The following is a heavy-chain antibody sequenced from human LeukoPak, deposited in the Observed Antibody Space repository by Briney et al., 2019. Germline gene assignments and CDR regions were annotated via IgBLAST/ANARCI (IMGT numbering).Heavy chain of an antibody. D-gene: IGHD3-16*01. CDR1: GGSISSYY. CDR3: ARARPVCAFDI. CDR2: INHSGST. J-gene: IGHJ3*02. Sequence: PSETLSLTCTVSGGSISSYYWSWIRQPPGKGLEWIGEINHSGSTNYNPSLKSRVTISVDTSKNQFSLKPSSVTAADTAVYYCARARPVCAFDIWGQGTMVTVSS. V-gene: IGHV4-34*01.